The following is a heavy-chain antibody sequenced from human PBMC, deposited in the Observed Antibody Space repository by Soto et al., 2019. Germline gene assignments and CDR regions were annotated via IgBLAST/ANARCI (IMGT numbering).Heavy chain of an antibody. CDR1: GVSTSNHY. J-gene: IGHJ4*02. D-gene: IGHD2-2*01. V-gene: IGHV4-59*11. Sequence: QVQLQESDPGLVKPSETLSLTCSVSGVSTSNHYWTWIRKPPGQGPEWIGCIYYRGTTNSNASFNSRVTISVDTSKNQFSLKVTAVTTADTAVYYCARGGGSPYHDHEFDYWGQGILVTVSS. CDR2: IYYRGTT. CDR3: ARGGGSPYHDHEFDY.